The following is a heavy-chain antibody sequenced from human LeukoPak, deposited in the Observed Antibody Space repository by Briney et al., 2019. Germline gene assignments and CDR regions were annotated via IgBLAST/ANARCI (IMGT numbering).Heavy chain of an antibody. CDR1: GFTFSSYA. D-gene: IGHD1-1*01. CDR2: ISYDGSNK. CDR3: ARGGGVEEAMALDY. J-gene: IGHJ4*02. Sequence: GGSLRLSCAASGFTFSSYAMHWVRQAPGKGLEWVAVISYDGSNKYYADSVKGRFTISRDSSKNTLYLLMNTVSADDTAVYYCARGGGVEEAMALDYWGQGTLVAVSS. V-gene: IGHV3-30*04.